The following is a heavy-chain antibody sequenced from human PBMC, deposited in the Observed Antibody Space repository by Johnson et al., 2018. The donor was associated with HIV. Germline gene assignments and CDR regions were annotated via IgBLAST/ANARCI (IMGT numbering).Heavy chain of an antibody. V-gene: IGHV3-7*01. D-gene: IGHD1-26*01. CDR1: GFTFSSYG. CDR2: IKQDGSEK. CDR3: AKGMWGHDAFDI. Sequence: VLLVESGGGVVQPGRSLRLSCAASGFTFSSYGMHWVRQAPGKGLERVANIKQDGSEKYYVGSVKGRFTISRDNAKNSLYLQMNSLRAEDTAVYYCAKGMWGHDAFDIWCKGTMVTVSS. J-gene: IGHJ3*02.